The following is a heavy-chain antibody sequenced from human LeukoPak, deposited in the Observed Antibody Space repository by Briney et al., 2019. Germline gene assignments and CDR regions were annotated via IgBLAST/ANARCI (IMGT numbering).Heavy chain of an antibody. Sequence: PSQALSLTCAVSGGSISSGAYSWNWIRQPPGKGLEWIGYIYFSGSTDYNPSLKSRVTISVDTSKNQFSLKVSSVTAADTAVYYCARANVVTAIDYWGQGTLVTVSS. CDR1: GGSISSGAYS. D-gene: IGHD2-21*02. CDR2: IYFSGST. V-gene: IGHV4-30-4*07. CDR3: ARANVVTAIDY. J-gene: IGHJ4*02.